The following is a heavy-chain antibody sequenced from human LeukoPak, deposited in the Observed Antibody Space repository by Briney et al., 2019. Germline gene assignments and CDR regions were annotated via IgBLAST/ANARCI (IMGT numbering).Heavy chain of an antibody. CDR3: ARDFQWLRAMDV. Sequence: GRSLRLSCAAPGFTFSDYAMHWVRQAPGKGLEWVAVMSYDGSNKYYADSVKGRFTISRDNSKNTLYVQMNSLRVEDTAVYYCARDFQWLRAMDVWGQGTTVTVSS. CDR1: GFTFSDYA. V-gene: IGHV3-30-3*01. CDR2: MSYDGSNK. J-gene: IGHJ6*02. D-gene: IGHD6-19*01.